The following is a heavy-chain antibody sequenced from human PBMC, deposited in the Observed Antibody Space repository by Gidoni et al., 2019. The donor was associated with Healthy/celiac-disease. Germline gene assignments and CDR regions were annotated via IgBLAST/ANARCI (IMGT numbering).Heavy chain of an antibody. CDR3: ARDVVLMVYAIPYYYGMDV. CDR2: ISSSGSTI. CDR1: GFTFSSYE. V-gene: IGHV3-48*03. D-gene: IGHD2-8*01. Sequence: EVQLVESGGGLVQPGGSLRLSCAASGFTFSSYEMNWVRQAPGKGLEWVSYISSSGSTIYYADSVKGRFTISRDNAKNSLYLQMNSLRAEDTAVYYCARDVVLMVYAIPYYYGMDVWGQGTTVTVSS. J-gene: IGHJ6*02.